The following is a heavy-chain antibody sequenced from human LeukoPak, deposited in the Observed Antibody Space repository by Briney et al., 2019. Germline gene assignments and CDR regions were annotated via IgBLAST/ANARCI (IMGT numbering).Heavy chain of an antibody. V-gene: IGHV3-9*01. J-gene: IGHJ4*02. CDR3: AKDVGIVGATPTDY. CDR2: ISWNSGSI. CDR1: GFTFDDYA. D-gene: IGHD1-26*01. Sequence: GRSLRLSCAASGFTFDDYAMHWVRQAPGKGLEWVSGISWNSGSIGYADSVKGRFTISRDNSKNTLYLQMNSLRAEDTAVYYCAKDVGIVGATPTDYWGQGTLVTVSS.